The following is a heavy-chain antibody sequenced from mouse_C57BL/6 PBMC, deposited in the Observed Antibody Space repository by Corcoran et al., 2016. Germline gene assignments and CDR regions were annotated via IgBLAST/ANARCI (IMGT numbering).Heavy chain of an antibody. D-gene: IGHD2-2*01. CDR1: GYSITSGYY. CDR3: ARALRLQAMDY. Sequence: DVQLQESGPGLVKPSQSLSLTCSVTGYSITSGYYWNWIRQFPGNKLEWMGYISYDGSNNYNPSLKNRISITRDTSKNQFFLKLNSVTTEDTATYYCARALRLQAMDYWGQGTSVTVSS. V-gene: IGHV3-6*01. J-gene: IGHJ4*01. CDR2: ISYDGSN.